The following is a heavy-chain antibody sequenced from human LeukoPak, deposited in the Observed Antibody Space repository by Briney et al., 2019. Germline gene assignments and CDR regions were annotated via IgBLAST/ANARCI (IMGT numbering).Heavy chain of an antibody. D-gene: IGHD3-10*01. CDR1: GYTFNTYD. J-gene: IGHJ4*02. CDR3: AREGQSYYYGSGSYAFDY. V-gene: IGHV1-18*01. Sequence: ASVKVSCKAYGYTFNTYDITWVRQAPGQGLEWMGWISANNGNANYAQQFQGRATMTTDTSTRTAYMELRSLRSDDTAVYYCAREGQSYYYGSGSYAFDYRGQGTLVAVSS. CDR2: ISANNGNA.